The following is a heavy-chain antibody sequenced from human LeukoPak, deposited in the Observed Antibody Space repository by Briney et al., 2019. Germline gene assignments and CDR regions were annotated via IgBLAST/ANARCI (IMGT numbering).Heavy chain of an antibody. CDR2: IYYSGST. J-gene: IGHJ4*02. CDR1: GGSISSGGYY. CDR3: ARVSRSNPVCFDY. V-gene: IGHV4-31*03. D-gene: IGHD3-16*02. Sequence: PSQTLSLTCTVSGGSISSGGYYWSWIRQHPGKGLEWIGYIYYSGSTYYNPSLKSRVTISVDTSKNQFSLKLSSVTAADTAVYYCARVSRSNPVCFDYWGQGTLVTVSS.